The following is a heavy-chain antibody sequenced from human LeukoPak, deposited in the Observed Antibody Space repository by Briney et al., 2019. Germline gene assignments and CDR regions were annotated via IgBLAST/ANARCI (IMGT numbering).Heavy chain of an antibody. Sequence: ASVKVSCKASGYTFSTYGTAWVRQAPGQGLEWMGWISGDNGNTNYAQKFQGRVTMTTDTTTTTAYMELRSLRSDDTAVYYCARDGYFDYWGQGTLVTVSS. CDR3: ARDGYFDY. J-gene: IGHJ4*02. CDR1: GYTFSTYG. CDR2: ISGDNGNT. V-gene: IGHV1-18*01.